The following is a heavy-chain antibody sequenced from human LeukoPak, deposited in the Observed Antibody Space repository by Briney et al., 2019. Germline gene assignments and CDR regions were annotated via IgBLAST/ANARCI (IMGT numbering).Heavy chain of an antibody. CDR2: ISYDGSNK. V-gene: IGHV3-30-3*01. J-gene: IGHJ4*02. D-gene: IGHD2-15*01. CDR3: ARQRRYCSGDDCYQRTFDY. CDR1: GFIFSNFT. Sequence: QPGRSLRLSCAASGFIFSNFTMHWVRQAPGKGLDWVAVISYDGSNKFYADSVKGRFTISRDNCKSTLYLQMNSLRVEDTAVYYCARQRRYCSGDDCYQRTFDYWGQGTLVTVSS.